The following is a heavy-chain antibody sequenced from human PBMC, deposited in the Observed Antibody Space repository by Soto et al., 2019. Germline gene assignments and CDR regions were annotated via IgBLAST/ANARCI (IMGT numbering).Heavy chain of an antibody. Sequence: ASVKVSCKASGGTFSSYAISWVRQAPGQGLEWMGGIIPIFGTANYAQKFQGRVTITADESTSTAYMELSSLRSEDTAVYYCARGPVSYSSRWYDTYYYGMDFWGQGTTVTVSS. CDR1: GGTFSSYA. J-gene: IGHJ6*02. D-gene: IGHD6-13*01. V-gene: IGHV1-69*13. CDR3: ARGPVSYSSRWYDTYYYGMDF. CDR2: IIPIFGTA.